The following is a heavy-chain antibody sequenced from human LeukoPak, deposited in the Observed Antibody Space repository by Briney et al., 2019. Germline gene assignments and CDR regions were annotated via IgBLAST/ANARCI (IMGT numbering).Heavy chain of an antibody. J-gene: IGHJ4*02. CDR3: ARVVKYSSGPLTDLLPYYFDS. Sequence: ASVKVSCKASGYTFTSYAMHWVRQAPGQRLEWMGWINVGNGNTKHSQEFQGRVTISRDTSASTAYMELSSLRSEDMAVYYCARVVKYSSGPLTDLLPYYFDSWGQGTLVTVSS. CDR1: GYTFTSYA. D-gene: IGHD6-19*01. CDR2: INVGNGNT. V-gene: IGHV1-3*03.